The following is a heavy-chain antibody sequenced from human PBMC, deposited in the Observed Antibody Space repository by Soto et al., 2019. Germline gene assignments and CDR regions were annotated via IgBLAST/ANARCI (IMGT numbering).Heavy chain of an antibody. CDR3: ARAYGGYADY. J-gene: IGHJ4*02. CDR1: GCSISSYY. Sequence: SETLPLTCTFSGCSISSYYWSWIRQPPGKGLEWIGYIYYSGSTNYNPSLKSRVTISVDTSKNQFSLKLSSVTAADTAVYYCARAYGGYADYWGQGALVTVSS. CDR2: IYYSGST. D-gene: IGHD5-12*01. V-gene: IGHV4-59*01.